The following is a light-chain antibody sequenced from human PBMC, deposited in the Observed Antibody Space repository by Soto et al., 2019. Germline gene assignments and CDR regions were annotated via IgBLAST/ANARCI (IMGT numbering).Light chain of an antibody. CDR2: AAS. V-gene: IGKV1-39*01. CDR1: QSISSY. J-gene: IGKJ4*01. CDR3: QQSYSTLL. Sequence: DIPMTQSPSSLSASVGDRVTITCRASQSISSYLNWYQQKPGKAPKLLIYAASSLQSGVPSRFSGSGSGTDFTLTISSLQPEDFATYYCQQSYSTLLFGGGTKVEIK.